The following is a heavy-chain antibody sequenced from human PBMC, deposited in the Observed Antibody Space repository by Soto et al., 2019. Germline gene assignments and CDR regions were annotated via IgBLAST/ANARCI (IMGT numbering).Heavy chain of an antibody. CDR1: GFTFSSYA. CDR2: ISGSGGST. J-gene: IGHJ4*02. D-gene: IGHD3-3*01. CDR3: AKDHDDFWSGSTGTFDY. Sequence: VGSLRLSCATSGFTFSSYAMSWVRQAPGKGLEWVSAISGSGGSTYYADSVKGRFTISRDNSKNTLYLQMNSLRAEDTAVYYCAKDHDDFWSGSTGTFDYWGQGTLVTVSS. V-gene: IGHV3-23*01.